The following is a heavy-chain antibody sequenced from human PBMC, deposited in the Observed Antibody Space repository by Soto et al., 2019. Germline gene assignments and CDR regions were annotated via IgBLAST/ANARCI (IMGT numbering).Heavy chain of an antibody. CDR1: GGSVSSGSYH. V-gene: IGHV4-61*01. CDR2: NPYTGSP. Sequence: QVQLQESGPGLVKPSETLSLTCSVSGGSVSSGSYHCSWIRQPPGKGLECIGFNPYTGSPDFNPPQKSRVGMSLGRSKNPFSLKLRSVTGADTAEYFCARVGWGGESRGQGTLVTVSS. CDR3: ARVGWGGES. D-gene: IGHD3-10*01. J-gene: IGHJ4*02.